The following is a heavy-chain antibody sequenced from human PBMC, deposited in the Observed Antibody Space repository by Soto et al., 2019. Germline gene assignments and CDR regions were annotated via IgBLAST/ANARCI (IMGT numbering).Heavy chain of an antibody. Sequence: SETLSLTCTVSGDSITSSSHYWGWIRQPPGKGLESIANIYYDGNTYYNPSLKSRVTISLDTSKNQFSLRLNSVTAADTAVYYCARQGFGALHGLVDVWGQGTTVTVSS. V-gene: IGHV4-39*01. CDR1: GDSITSSSHY. D-gene: IGHD3-10*01. CDR3: ARQGFGALHGLVDV. CDR2: IYYDGNT. J-gene: IGHJ6*02.